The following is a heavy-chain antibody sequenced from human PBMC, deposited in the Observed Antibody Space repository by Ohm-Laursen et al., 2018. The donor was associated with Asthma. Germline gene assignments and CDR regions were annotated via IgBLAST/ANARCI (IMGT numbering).Heavy chain of an antibody. CDR1: GYSFSLYS. D-gene: IGHD1-26*01. CDR2: ISTASTFI. J-gene: IGHJ6*02. V-gene: IGHV3-21*01. Sequence: SLRLSCTASGYSFSLYSIHWVRQAPGKGLEWVASISTASTFIYYGDSVRSRFTTTRDNAKNLLYLQMNSLRAEDTAVYYCAREWGGMDVWGPGTTVTVSS. CDR3: AREWGGMDV.